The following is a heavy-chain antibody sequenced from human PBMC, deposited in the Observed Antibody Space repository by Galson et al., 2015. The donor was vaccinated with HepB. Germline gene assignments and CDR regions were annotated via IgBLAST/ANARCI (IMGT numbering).Heavy chain of an antibody. D-gene: IGHD2-21*02. CDR2: INPSGGST. Sequence: SVKVSCKASGYTFTSYYMHWVRQAPGQGLEWMGIINPSGGSTSYAQKFQGRVTMTRDTSTSTVYMELSSLRSEDTAVYYCARDLREYCGGDCWGGVNWFDPWGQGTLVTVSS. V-gene: IGHV1-46*01. CDR3: ARDLREYCGGDCWGGVNWFDP. J-gene: IGHJ5*02. CDR1: GYTFTSYY.